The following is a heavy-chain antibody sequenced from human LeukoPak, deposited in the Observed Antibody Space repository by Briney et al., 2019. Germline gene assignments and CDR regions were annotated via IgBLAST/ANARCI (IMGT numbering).Heavy chain of an antibody. CDR2: FDPEDGET. Sequence: ASVKVSXKVSGYTLTELSMHWVRQAPGKGLEWMGGFDPEDGETIYAQKFQGRVTMTEDTSTDTAYMELSSLRSEDTAVYYCATNSLDILTGYYSGAFDIWGQETMVTVSS. CDR3: ATNSLDILTGYYSGAFDI. D-gene: IGHD3-9*01. J-gene: IGHJ3*02. V-gene: IGHV1-24*01. CDR1: GYTLTELS.